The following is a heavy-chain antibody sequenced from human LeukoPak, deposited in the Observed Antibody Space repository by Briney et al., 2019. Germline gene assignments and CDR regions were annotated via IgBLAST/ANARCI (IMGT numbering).Heavy chain of an antibody. Sequence: SGPTLVNPTQTLTLTCTFSGFSLSTSGVGVGWIRQPPGKALEWLALIYWSDDERYSPSLQSRLTITKDTSKNHVVLTMTNMDPVDTATYYCAHSFYGVSPEYFNQWGQGTLVTVSS. V-gene: IGHV2-5*01. CDR1: GFSLSTSGVG. CDR3: AHSFYGVSPEYFNQ. J-gene: IGHJ1*01. D-gene: IGHD4/OR15-4a*01. CDR2: IYWSDDE.